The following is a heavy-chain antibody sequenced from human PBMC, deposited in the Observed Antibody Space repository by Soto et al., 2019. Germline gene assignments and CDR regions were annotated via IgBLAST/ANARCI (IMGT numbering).Heavy chain of an antibody. V-gene: IGHV3-23*01. J-gene: IGHJ4*02. CDR2: VSGGGGST. D-gene: IGHD2-15*01. Sequence: EAHLLESGGGLVHVGGSLRLSCAASGFTFKNYAMSWVRQAPGKGLEWVSAVSGGGGSTYYADSVKGRFTISRDNSKNTLYLQMNSLRAEDTAVYYCAKLGQGIVVVVAATRGYFDYWGQGTLVTVSS. CDR3: AKLGQGIVVVVAATRGYFDY. CDR1: GFTFKNYA.